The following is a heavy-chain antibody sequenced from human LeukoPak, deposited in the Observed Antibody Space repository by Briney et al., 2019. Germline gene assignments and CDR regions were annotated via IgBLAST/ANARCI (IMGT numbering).Heavy chain of an antibody. CDR1: GFTFSSYG. CDR3: ARVGGGNSAYFDY. J-gene: IGHJ4*02. V-gene: IGHV3-30*02. Sequence: GGSLRLSCAASGFTFSSYGMHWVRQAPGKGLEWVAFIRYDGSNKYYADSVKGRFTISRDNSKNTLYLQMNSLRAEDTAVYYCARVGGGNSAYFDYWGQGTLVTVSS. D-gene: IGHD4-23*01. CDR2: IRYDGSNK.